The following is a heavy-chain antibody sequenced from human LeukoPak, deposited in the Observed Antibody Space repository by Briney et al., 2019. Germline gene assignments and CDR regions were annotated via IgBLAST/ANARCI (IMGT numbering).Heavy chain of an antibody. CDR2: INPNSGGT. V-gene: IGHV1-2*02. CDR3: ARDDGYCSSTSCYSAVGFDP. D-gene: IGHD2-2*02. J-gene: IGHJ5*02. Sequence: ASVKVFCKASGYTFTGYYMHWVRQAPGQGLEWMGWINPNSGGTNYAQKFQGRVTMTRDTSISTAYMELSRLRSDDTAVYYCARDDGYCSSTSCYSAVGFDPWGQGTLVTVSS. CDR1: GYTFTGYY.